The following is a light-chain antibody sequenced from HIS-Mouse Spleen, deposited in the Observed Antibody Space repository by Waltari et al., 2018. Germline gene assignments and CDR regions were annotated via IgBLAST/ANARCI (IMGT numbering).Light chain of an antibody. V-gene: IGKV2-28*01. Sequence: DIVMTQSPLSLPVTPGEPASISCRPSQSLLHSNGYNYLDWYLQKPGQSPQLLIYLGSNRASGVPDRVSGSGSGTDFTLKISRVEAEDVGVYYCMQALQTWTFGQGTKVEIK. J-gene: IGKJ1*01. CDR2: LGS. CDR1: QSLLHSNGYNY. CDR3: MQALQTWT.